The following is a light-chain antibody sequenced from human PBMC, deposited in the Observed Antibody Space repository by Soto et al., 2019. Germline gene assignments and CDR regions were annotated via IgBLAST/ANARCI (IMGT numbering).Light chain of an antibody. J-gene: IGKJ1*01. Sequence: EIVLTQSPGTLSLSPGERATLSCRASQNVRSGYLAWYQQKPGQAPRLLIYGASSRATGIPDRISGSGSGTDFTLTISRLEPEDFAVYYCQQYGGSPRTFGQGTKVELK. V-gene: IGKV3-20*01. CDR3: QQYGGSPRT. CDR1: QNVRSGY. CDR2: GAS.